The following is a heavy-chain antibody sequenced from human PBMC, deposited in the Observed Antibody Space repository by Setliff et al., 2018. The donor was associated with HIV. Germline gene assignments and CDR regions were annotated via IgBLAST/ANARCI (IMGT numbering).Heavy chain of an antibody. CDR3: ALTGHRLLRGYMDV. D-gene: IGHD2-15*01. J-gene: IGHJ6*03. Sequence: SETLSLTCTVSGGSISIYYWSWIRQLPGEGLEWIGSIYFTGSSDNNPSLKSRVTMSLDTSKKHFSLKLKSVTAADTAVYYCALTGHRLLRGYMDVWGKGTTVTVSS. V-gene: IGHV4-59*12. CDR1: GGSISIYY. CDR2: IYFTGSS.